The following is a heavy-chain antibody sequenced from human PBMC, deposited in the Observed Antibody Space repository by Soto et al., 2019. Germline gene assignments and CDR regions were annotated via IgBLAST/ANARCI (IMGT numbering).Heavy chain of an antibody. V-gene: IGHV3-48*02. J-gene: IGHJ6*02. CDR2: ISSSSSTI. Sequence: EVQLVESGGGLVQPGGSLRLSCAASGLTFSSYSMNWVRQAPGKGLEWVSYISSSSSTIYYADSVKGRFTIPRDNAKNSLYLQMNSLRDEDTAVYYCARPEYSSSSYGMDVWGQGTTVTVSS. D-gene: IGHD6-6*01. CDR1: GLTFSSYS. CDR3: ARPEYSSSSYGMDV.